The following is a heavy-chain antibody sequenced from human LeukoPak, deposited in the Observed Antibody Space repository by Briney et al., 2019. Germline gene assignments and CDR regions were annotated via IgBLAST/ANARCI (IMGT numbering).Heavy chain of an antibody. J-gene: IGHJ4*02. CDR2: ISSSSSNI. CDR1: GFTFTSYS. D-gene: IGHD7-27*01. CDR3: ARESYWGSSAKGFDY. V-gene: IGHV3-48*02. Sequence: GGSLRLSCAVSGFTFTSYSMNWFRQAPGKGLEWVSYISSSSSNIYYADSVKGRFAISRDNAKNSMYLQMNSLRDEDTAVYYCARESYWGSSAKGFDYWGQGTLVTVSS.